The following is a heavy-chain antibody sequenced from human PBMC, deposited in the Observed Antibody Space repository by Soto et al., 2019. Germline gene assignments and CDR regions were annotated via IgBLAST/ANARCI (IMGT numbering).Heavy chain of an antibody. Sequence: PGGSLRLSCAASGFTFSSYWMHWVRQAPGKGLVWVSRTNEDGGTTDYADSVKGRFTTSRDNAKNTLYLQMNSLRAEDTAVYYCARVAPYYYGSGSYYFDYWGQGTLVTVSS. CDR1: GFTFSSYW. CDR2: TNEDGGTT. CDR3: ARVAPYYYGSGSYYFDY. D-gene: IGHD3-10*01. J-gene: IGHJ4*02. V-gene: IGHV3-74*01.